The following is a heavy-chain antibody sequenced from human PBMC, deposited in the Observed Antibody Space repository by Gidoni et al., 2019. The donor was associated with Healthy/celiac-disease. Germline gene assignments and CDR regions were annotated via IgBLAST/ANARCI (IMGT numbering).Heavy chain of an antibody. J-gene: IGHJ6*02. V-gene: IGHV3-21*01. CDR2: ISSSSSYI. Sequence: EVQLVESGGGLVKPGGSLRLSCAAYGFTFSSYSMNWVRQAPGKGLEWVSSISSSSSYIYYADSVKGRFTISRDNAKNSLYLQMNSLRAEDTAVYYCARSTWIGYYYGMDVWGQGTTVTVSS. CDR3: ARSTWIGYYYGMDV. CDR1: GFTFSSYS. D-gene: IGHD5-12*01.